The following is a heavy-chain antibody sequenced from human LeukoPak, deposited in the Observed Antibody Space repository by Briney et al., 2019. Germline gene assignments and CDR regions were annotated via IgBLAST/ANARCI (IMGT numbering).Heavy chain of an antibody. CDR1: GYTFTNEG. Sequence: SARPSCEVSGYTFTNEGATSVRQSPRHELRCMGWISGYQGSTKYAQNFQGRVTMTIDTSTSTAYLNLRSLTYGDTAIYVCARSDLGTITAGPVNYWGQGTLVAVSS. CDR3: ARSDLGTITAGPVNY. J-gene: IGHJ4*02. D-gene: IGHD5-24*01. CDR2: ISGYQGST. V-gene: IGHV1-18*01.